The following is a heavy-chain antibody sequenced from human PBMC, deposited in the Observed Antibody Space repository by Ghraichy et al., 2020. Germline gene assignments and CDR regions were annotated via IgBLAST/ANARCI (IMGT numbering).Heavy chain of an antibody. D-gene: IGHD3-22*01. CDR1: GFTFSSYG. CDR3: AREKGYYDSSGYYYFDY. V-gene: IGHV3-33*01. Sequence: GGSLRLSCAASGFTFSSYGMHWVRQAPGKGLEWVAVIWYDGSNKYYADSVKGRFTISRDNSKNTLYLQMNSLRAEDTAVYYCAREKGYYDSSGYYYFDYWGQGTLVTVSS. J-gene: IGHJ4*02. CDR2: IWYDGSNK.